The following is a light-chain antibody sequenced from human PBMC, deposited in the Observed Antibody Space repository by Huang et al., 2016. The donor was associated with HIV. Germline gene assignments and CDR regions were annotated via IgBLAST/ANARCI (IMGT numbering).Light chain of an antibody. Sequence: EVVLSQSPATLSLSSGERATLSCRASQNITTYLAWYQQKPGQAPTLLIHDVSDRATGVPDRFSGSGSGTDFTLSIDSLKPEDLGTYYCQQHTDWQTFGQGTNLEIK. J-gene: IGKJ2*01. CDR3: QQHTDWQT. CDR2: DVS. V-gene: IGKV3-11*01. CDR1: QNITTY.